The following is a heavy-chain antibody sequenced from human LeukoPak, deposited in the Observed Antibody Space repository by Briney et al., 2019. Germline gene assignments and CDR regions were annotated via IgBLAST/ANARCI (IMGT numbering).Heavy chain of an antibody. J-gene: IGHJ6*02. Sequence: PGGSLRLSCAASGFTFSTYWMHWVRQAPGKGLVWVSHINSDGSSTNYADSVKGRFTISGDNAKNTLYLQMNSLRTEDTAVYYCARAQYYDSTTAGGMDVWGQGTTVTVSS. CDR2: INSDGSST. V-gene: IGHV3-74*01. D-gene: IGHD3-22*01. CDR3: ARAQYYDSTTAGGMDV. CDR1: GFTFSTYW.